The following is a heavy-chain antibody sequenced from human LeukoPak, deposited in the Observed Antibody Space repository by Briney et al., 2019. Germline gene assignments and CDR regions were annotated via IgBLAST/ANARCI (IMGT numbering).Heavy chain of an antibody. CDR2: IIPIFGTA. CDR1: GGTFSSYA. V-gene: IGHV1-69*05. Sequence: SVKVSCKASGGTFSSYAISWVRQAPGQGLEWMGGIIPIFGTANYAQKFQGRVTITTDESTSTAYMELSSLRSEDTAVYYCARSTTVTTYYYYYYMDVWGKGTTVTVSS. J-gene: IGHJ6*03. CDR3: ARSTTVTTYYYYYYMDV. D-gene: IGHD4-11*01.